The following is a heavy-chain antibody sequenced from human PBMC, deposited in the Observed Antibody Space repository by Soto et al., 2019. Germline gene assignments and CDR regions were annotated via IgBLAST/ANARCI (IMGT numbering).Heavy chain of an antibody. J-gene: IGHJ3*01. V-gene: IGHV3-21*01. Sequence: GGSLRLSCATSGFTFNNYNMNWVRQAPGKGLEWVSSIAARGSGYRYYAESVKGRFTITRDVAKNSLYLQMNNLRADDTALYYCARDLEGADVFDLWGQGTMVTVS. CDR3: ARDLEGADVFDL. CDR2: IAARGSGYR. CDR1: GFTFNNYN. D-gene: IGHD3-16*01.